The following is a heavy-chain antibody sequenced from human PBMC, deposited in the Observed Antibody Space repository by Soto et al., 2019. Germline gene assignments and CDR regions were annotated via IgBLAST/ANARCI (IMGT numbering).Heavy chain of an antibody. D-gene: IGHD2-8*01. V-gene: IGHV1-18*01. CDR3: ARLGGGRVYVSLTSTYYMDV. Sequence: ASVKVSCRASGYTFTSYGISWVRQAPGQGLEWMGWISAYNGNTNYAQKLQGRVTMTTDTSTSTAYMELRSLRSDDTAVYYCARLGGGRVYVSLTSTYYMDVWGKGTTVTVSS. CDR1: GYTFTSYG. CDR2: ISAYNGNT. J-gene: IGHJ6*03.